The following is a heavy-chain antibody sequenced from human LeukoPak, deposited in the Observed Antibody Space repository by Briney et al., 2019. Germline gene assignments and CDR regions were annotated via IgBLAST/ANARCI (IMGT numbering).Heavy chain of an antibody. CDR1: GGSISSGGYH. J-gene: IGHJ4*02. V-gene: IGHV4-31*03. D-gene: IGHD1-7*01. Sequence: SETLSLTCTVSGGSISSGGYHWSWIRQHPGKGLEWIGYIYYSGSTYYNPSLKSRVTISVDTSKNQFSLKLSSVTAADTAVYYCVGQGWNYSIDYWGQGTLVTVSS. CDR3: VGQGWNYSIDY. CDR2: IYYSGST.